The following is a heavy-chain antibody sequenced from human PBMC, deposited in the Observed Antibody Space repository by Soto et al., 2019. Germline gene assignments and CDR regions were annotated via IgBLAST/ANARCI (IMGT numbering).Heavy chain of an antibody. CDR3: ASRTGAAVLPSSYYSSFGLDV. CDR2: IFHSGKT. V-gene: IGHV4-4*02. Sequence: PSETLSLTCAVSGGSISSSNWWTWVRQSPGKGLEWIGEIFHSGKTNYNSSLKSRVTIFVDKSRNEFSLMLTSVTAADTAVYYCASRTGAAVLPSSYYSSFGLDVWRQGTTVTVSS. D-gene: IGHD6-13*01. CDR1: GGSISSSNW. J-gene: IGHJ6*02.